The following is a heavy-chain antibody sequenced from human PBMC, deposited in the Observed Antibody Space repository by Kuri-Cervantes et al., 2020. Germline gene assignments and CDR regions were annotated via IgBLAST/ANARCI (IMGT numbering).Heavy chain of an antibody. V-gene: IGHV3-74*01. CDR2: IHADGITT. Sequence: GESLKISCAASGFTFSDYWMHWVRQAPGKGLVWVSHIHADGITTSYADSVKGRFTISRDNARNSLYLEMNSLRAEDTAVYYCASGYSNTWPNWYFDLWGRGTLVTVSS. CDR1: GFTFSDYW. CDR3: ASGYSNTWPNWYFDL. D-gene: IGHD6-13*01. J-gene: IGHJ2*01.